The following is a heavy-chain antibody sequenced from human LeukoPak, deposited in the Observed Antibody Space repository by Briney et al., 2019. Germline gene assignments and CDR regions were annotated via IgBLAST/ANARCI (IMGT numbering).Heavy chain of an antibody. V-gene: IGHV4-59*01. Sequence: SETLSLTCTVSGGSISSYYWGWIRQPPGKGLEWIGYIYYSGSTNYNPSLKSRVTISVDTSKNQFSLKLSSVTAADTAVYYCARVQIYGDDAFDIWGQGTMVTVSS. CDR3: ARVQIYGDDAFDI. J-gene: IGHJ3*02. D-gene: IGHD4-17*01. CDR1: GGSISSYY. CDR2: IYYSGST.